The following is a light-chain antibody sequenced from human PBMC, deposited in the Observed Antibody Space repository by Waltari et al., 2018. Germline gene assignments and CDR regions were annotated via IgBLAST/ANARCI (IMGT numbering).Light chain of an antibody. CDR3: GTWDNNLSGGQV. Sequence: QSVLTQPPSVSATPGQKVTISCSGRDSNIGNNYVAWYQQLPGTAPRLLIYDNHRRPSGIPDRFSGSKSGTSATLVITGLQTGDEADYYCGTWDNNLSGGQVFGGGTKLTVL. CDR1: DSNIGNNY. V-gene: IGLV1-51*01. J-gene: IGLJ2*01. CDR2: DNH.